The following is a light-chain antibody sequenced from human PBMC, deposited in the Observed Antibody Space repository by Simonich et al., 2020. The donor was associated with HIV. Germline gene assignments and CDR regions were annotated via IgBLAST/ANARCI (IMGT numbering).Light chain of an antibody. V-gene: IGKV1-39*01. CDR2: TAS. Sequence: DIQMTQSPSSLSASLGDRVTITCRASQSISRYLNWYQQKPGKAPNLLIYTASTLQSGVPSRFSGDGSGTDFTLTITSLQPEDFATYYCQQSYVTLLTFGGGTKVESK. CDR3: QQSYVTLLT. CDR1: QSISRY. J-gene: IGKJ4*01.